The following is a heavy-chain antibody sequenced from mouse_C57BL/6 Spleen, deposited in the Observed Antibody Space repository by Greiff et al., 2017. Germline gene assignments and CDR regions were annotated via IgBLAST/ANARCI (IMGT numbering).Heavy chain of an antibody. D-gene: IGHD2-1*01. CDR1: GFSLTSYG. V-gene: IGHV2-2*01. CDR2: IWSGGST. J-gene: IGHJ4*01. Sequence: QVQLQQSGPGLVQPSQSLSITCTVSGFSLTSYGVHWVRQSPGQGLEWLGVIWSGGSTDYNAAFISRLSISKDNSKSQVFFKMNSLQADDTAIYYCARIPNYDYAMDYWGQGTSVTVSS. CDR3: ARIPNYDYAMDY.